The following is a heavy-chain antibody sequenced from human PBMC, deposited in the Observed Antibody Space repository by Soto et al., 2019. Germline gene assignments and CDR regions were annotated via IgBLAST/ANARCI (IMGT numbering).Heavy chain of an antibody. J-gene: IGHJ6*02. D-gene: IGHD3-10*01. Sequence: SVKVSCKASGGTFSSYAISWVRQAPGQGLEWVGGIIPIFGTANYAQKFQGRVTITADESTSTAYMELSSLRSEDTAVYYCARVMVRGVSYYYYYGMDVWGQGTTVTVSS. CDR1: GGTFSSYA. CDR3: ARVMVRGVSYYYYYGMDV. CDR2: IIPIFGTA. V-gene: IGHV1-69*13.